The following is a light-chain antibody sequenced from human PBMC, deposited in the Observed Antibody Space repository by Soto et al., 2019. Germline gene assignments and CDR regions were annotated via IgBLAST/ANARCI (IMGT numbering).Light chain of an antibody. CDR3: SSYRSTITV. CDR2: EVS. CDR1: TSDIGHYNY. J-gene: IGLJ3*02. Sequence: QSVLTQPASVSGSPGQSVTISCTATTSDIGHYNYVSWYQQHPGKAPKLVIYEVSNRPLGVSSRYSGSKSGNTASLTISGRQAEDEADYYCSSYRSTITVFGGGTKGTVL. V-gene: IGLV2-14*01.